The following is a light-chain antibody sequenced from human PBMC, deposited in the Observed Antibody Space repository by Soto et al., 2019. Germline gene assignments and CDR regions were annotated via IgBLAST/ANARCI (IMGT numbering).Light chain of an antibody. Sequence: DIQMTQSPSTLSASVGDRVTITCRASQSISSWLAWYQQRPGKAPKLLIYKASNLESGVPSRFSGSGSGTELTLTISGLHPDDFATYYCQQYYTYPWTFGPGTKVEIK. J-gene: IGKJ1*01. CDR2: KAS. CDR3: QQYYTYPWT. V-gene: IGKV1-5*03. CDR1: QSISSW.